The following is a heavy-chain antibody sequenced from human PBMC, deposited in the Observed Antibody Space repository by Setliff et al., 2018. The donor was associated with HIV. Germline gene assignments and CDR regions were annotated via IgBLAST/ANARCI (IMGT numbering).Heavy chain of an antibody. CDR3: AKDLGLREGSSPFDN. CDR2: IRYDGSDI. D-gene: IGHD3-16*01. V-gene: IGHV3-30*02. Sequence: GGSLRLSCAASGFSFSDYYMHWLRQAPGKGLEWVTFIRYDGSDIHYADSVKGRFTFSRDNSKNTLYLQMNSLRVEDAAVYYCAKDLGLREGSSPFDNWGQGTLVTVSS. J-gene: IGHJ4*02. CDR1: GFSFSDYY.